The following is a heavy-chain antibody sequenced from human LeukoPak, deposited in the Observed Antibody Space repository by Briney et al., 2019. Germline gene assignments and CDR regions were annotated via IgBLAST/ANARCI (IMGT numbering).Heavy chain of an antibody. CDR1: GFTFSDYG. J-gene: IGHJ4*02. V-gene: IGHV3-30*18. CDR3: AKDSGYGHADY. Sequence: GGSLRLSCAASGFTFSDYGMHWVRQAPGKGLEWVAVISYDGSNKYYADSVKGRFTISRDNSKNTLYLQMNSLRAEDTAVYYCAKDSGYGHADYWGQGTLVTVSS. D-gene: IGHD5-12*01. CDR2: ISYDGSNK.